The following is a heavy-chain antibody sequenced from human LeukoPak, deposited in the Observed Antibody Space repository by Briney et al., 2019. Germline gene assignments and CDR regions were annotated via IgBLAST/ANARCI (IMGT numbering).Heavy chain of an antibody. J-gene: IGHJ4*02. CDR1: GFTFSSYS. CDR2: ISSSSYI. D-gene: IGHD3-22*01. CDR3: ARDPYYDSSGYS. Sequence: GGSLRLSCAASGFTFSSYSMNWVRQAPGKGLEWVSSISSSSYIYYADSVKGRFTISRDNAKNSLYLQMNSLRAEDTAVYYCARDPYYDSSGYSWGQGTLVTVSS. V-gene: IGHV3-21*01.